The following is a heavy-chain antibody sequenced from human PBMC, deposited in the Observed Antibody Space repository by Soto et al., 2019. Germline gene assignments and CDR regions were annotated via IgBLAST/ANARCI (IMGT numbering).Heavy chain of an antibody. Sequence: QVHLVQSGAEVKKPGASVKVSCQASGYTFNIFAMHWVRQAPGQRLEWMGWIHAGNGSTKYSQKFQGRITITRDSSAFTTYLELSSLRSEDTGVYYCARDGITYGPAPVICFDLWGQGTLVAVSS. D-gene: IGHD3-10*01. CDR1: GYTFNIFA. V-gene: IGHV1-3*01. CDR3: ARDGITYGPAPVICFDL. CDR2: IHAGNGST. J-gene: IGHJ4*02.